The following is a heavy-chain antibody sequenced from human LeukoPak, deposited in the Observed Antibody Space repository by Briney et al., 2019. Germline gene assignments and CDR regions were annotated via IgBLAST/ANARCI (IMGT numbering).Heavy chain of an antibody. J-gene: IGHJ4*02. Sequence: SETLSLTCTVSAGSISSSSHHWGWIRQPPGKGLEWIGYIYYSGSTNYNPSLKSRVTISVDTSKNQFSLKLSSVTAADTAVYYCARVRHDDWTYYYDSSGYPDPYFDYWGQGTLVTVSS. D-gene: IGHD3-22*01. CDR2: IYYSGST. V-gene: IGHV4-61*05. CDR3: ARVRHDDWTYYYDSSGYPDPYFDY. CDR1: AGSISSSSHH.